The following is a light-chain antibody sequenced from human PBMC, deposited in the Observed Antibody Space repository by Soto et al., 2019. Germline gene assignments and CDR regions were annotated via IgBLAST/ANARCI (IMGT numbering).Light chain of an antibody. Sequence: EIQMTQSPSSLSESVGDRVTITCQASQDITSYLNWYQQKPGKAPRLLVYDGSNLDTGVPSRFSGSGSGTHFSFTISSLHPEDIATYYCQQFDSLPITFGQGTRLEI. CDR1: QDITSY. CDR2: DGS. CDR3: QQFDSLPIT. J-gene: IGKJ5*01. V-gene: IGKV1-33*01.